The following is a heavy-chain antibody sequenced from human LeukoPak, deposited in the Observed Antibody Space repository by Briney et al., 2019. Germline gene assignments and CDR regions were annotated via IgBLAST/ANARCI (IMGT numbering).Heavy chain of an antibody. CDR3: AKDYTYYYDSSGYQAFDI. J-gene: IGHJ3*02. CDR2: ISSSSSTI. Sequence: GGSLRLSCAASGFTFSSYSMNWVRQAPGKGLEWVSYISSSSSTIYYADSVKGRFTISRDNAKNSLYLQMNSLRAEDTALYYCAKDYTYYYDSSGYQAFDIWGQGTMVTVSS. CDR1: GFTFSSYS. D-gene: IGHD3-22*01. V-gene: IGHV3-48*04.